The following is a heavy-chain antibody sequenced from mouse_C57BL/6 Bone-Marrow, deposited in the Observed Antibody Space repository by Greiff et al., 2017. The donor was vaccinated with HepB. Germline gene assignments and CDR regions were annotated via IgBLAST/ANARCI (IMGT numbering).Heavy chain of an antibody. J-gene: IGHJ2*01. CDR2: IDPENGDT. CDR3: TDSSGYVGY. D-gene: IGHD3-2*02. V-gene: IGHV14-4*01. Sequence: EVQLQESGAELVRPGASVKLSCTASGFNIKDDYMHWVKQRPEQGLEWIGWIDPENGDTEYASKFQGKATITADTSSNTAYLQLSSLTSEDTAVYYCTDSSGYVGYWGQGTTLTVSS. CDR1: GFNIKDDY.